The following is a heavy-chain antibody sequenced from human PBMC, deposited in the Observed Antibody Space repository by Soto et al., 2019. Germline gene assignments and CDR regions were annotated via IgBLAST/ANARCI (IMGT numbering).Heavy chain of an antibody. D-gene: IGHD3-10*01. CDR1: GGSISSYY. J-gene: IGHJ6*02. CDR3: ARAHVPGRWRLRFEGKNI. Sequence: AETLSLTCTGSGGSISSYYWSWIRQPPGKGLEWIGYIYYSGSTNYNPSLKSRVTISVDTSKNQCSLKLSSVTAADTAVYYWARAHVPGRWRLRFEGKNIGGQDTTVTVSS. CDR2: IYYSGST. V-gene: IGHV4-59*01.